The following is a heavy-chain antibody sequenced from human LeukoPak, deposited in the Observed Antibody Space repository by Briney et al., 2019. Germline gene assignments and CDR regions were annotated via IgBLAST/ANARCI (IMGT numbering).Heavy chain of an antibody. V-gene: IGHV4-39*01. D-gene: IGHD3-3*01. CDR3: ARGLLRFLEWFPLYFDY. CDR2: IYYSGST. J-gene: IGHJ4*02. CDR1: GGSISSSSYY. Sequence: SETLSLTCTVSGGSISSSSYYWGWIRQPPGKGLEWIGSIYYSGSTYYNPSLKSRVTISVDTSKNQFSLKLSSVTAADTAVYYCARGLLRFLEWFPLYFDYRGQGTLVTVSS.